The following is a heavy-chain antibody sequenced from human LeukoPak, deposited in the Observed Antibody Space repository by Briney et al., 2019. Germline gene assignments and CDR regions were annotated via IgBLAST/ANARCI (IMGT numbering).Heavy chain of an antibody. CDR1: GGSFSGYY. V-gene: IGHV4-34*01. J-gene: IGHJ4*02. CDR2: INHSGST. Sequence: KPSETLSLTCAVYGGSFSGYYWSWIRQPPGKGLEWIGEINHSGSTNYNPSLKSRVTISVDTSKNQFSLKLSSVTAADTAVYYCAREGDYGDYYFDYWGQGTLVTVSS. D-gene: IGHD4-17*01. CDR3: AREGDYGDYYFDY.